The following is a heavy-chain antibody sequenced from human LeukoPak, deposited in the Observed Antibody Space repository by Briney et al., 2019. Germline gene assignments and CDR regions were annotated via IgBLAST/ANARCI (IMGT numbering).Heavy chain of an antibody. D-gene: IGHD6-13*01. CDR2: IYYGGST. CDR3: ARHIYSSWDRAFDI. Sequence: SETLSLTCTVSGGSITSYHWSWIRQPPGKGLEWIGYIYYGGSTNYNPSLKSRLNTSVDTSKNQFSLKLSSVTAAVTAVYYCARHIYSSWDRAFDIWGQGTMVTVSS. CDR1: GGSITSYH. J-gene: IGHJ3*02. V-gene: IGHV4-59*08.